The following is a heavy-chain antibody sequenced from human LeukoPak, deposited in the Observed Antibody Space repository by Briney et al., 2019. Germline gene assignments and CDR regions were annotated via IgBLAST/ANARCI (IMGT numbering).Heavy chain of an antibody. D-gene: IGHD7-27*01. V-gene: IGHV2-70*04. J-gene: IGHJ4*02. Sequence: SGPALVKPTQTLTLTCTFSGFSLSTSGMRVSWIRQPPGKALEWLARIDWDDDKFHSTSLKTRLTISKDTSKNQVVLTMTNMDPVDTAPYYCARTLSPGVPFDNRGQGTLVPVSS. CDR2: IDWDDDK. CDR1: GFSLSTSGMR. CDR3: ARTLSPGVPFDN.